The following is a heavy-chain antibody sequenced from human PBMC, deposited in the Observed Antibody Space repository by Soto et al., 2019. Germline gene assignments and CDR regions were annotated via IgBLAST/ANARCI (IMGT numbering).Heavy chain of an antibody. V-gene: IGHV1-69*13. D-gene: IGHD7-27*01. Sequence: GASVKVSCKASGGTFSSYAISWVRQAPGQGLEWMGGIIPIFGTANYAQKFQGRVTITADESTSTAYMELSSMRSEDTAVYYCVVWPQSSLGADYWGQGTLLTVSS. CDR1: GGTFSSYA. CDR2: IIPIFGTA. J-gene: IGHJ4*02. CDR3: VVWPQSSLGADY.